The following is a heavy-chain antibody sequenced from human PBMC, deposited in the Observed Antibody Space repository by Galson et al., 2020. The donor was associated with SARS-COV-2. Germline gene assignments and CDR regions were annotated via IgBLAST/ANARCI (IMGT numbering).Heavy chain of an antibody. J-gene: IGHJ6*02. Sequence: PGGSLRLSCAASGFTFSDYYMSWIRQAPGKGLEWVSYISSSGSTIYYADSVKGRFTISRDNAKNSLYLQMNSLRAEDTAVYYCARDLRAVLRYFDWSYYGMDVWGQGTTVTVSS. CDR2: ISSSGSTI. V-gene: IGHV3-11*04. CDR1: GFTFSDYY. CDR3: ARDLRAVLRYFDWSYYGMDV. D-gene: IGHD3-9*01.